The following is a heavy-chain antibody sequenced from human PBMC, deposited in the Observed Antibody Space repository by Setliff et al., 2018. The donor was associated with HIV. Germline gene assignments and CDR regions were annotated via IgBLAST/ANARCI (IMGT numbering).Heavy chain of an antibody. D-gene: IGHD3-22*01. CDR3: AMVCYYDTKGLGCFDY. J-gene: IGHJ4*02. V-gene: IGHV4-4*08. Sequence: SETLSLTCTVSGGSISGYYWSWIRQPPGKGLEWSGYIYTSGGTNYNPSLKSRVTRSGDTSKNQFCLKRSSVTAADTAVYYCAMVCYYDTKGLGCFDYWGQGTLVTVSS. CDR1: GGSISGYY. CDR2: IYTSGGT.